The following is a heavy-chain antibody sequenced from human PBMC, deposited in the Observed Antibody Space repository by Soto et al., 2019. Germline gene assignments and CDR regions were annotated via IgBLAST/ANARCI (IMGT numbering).Heavy chain of an antibody. CDR3: ARGQVVVAVGSYYYYGMDG. Sequence: SETLSLTCAVSGDSISRGYHWAWIRQPPGKGLEWVASINHSGSTNYNPSLKSRVTISVDTSKNQFSLKLSSVTAADTAVYYCARGQVVVAVGSYYYYGMDGWGPRDHGHRLL. J-gene: IGHJ6*01. CDR1: GDSISRGYH. D-gene: IGHD2-15*01. CDR2: INHSGST. V-gene: IGHV4-38-2*01.